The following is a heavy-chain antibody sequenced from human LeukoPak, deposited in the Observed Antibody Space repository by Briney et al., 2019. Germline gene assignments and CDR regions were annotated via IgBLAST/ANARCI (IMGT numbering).Heavy chain of an antibody. CDR1: GFIFSSYD. J-gene: IGHJ6*02. Sequence: GGSLRLSCAASGFIFSSYDMHWVRQATGKGLECVSAIGTAGDTYYPGSVKGRFTISRENAKNSLYLQMNSLRAGDTAVYYCARVLGSGSYGMDVWGQGTTVTVSS. CDR2: IGTAGDT. D-gene: IGHD3-10*01. CDR3: ARVLGSGSYGMDV. V-gene: IGHV3-13*01.